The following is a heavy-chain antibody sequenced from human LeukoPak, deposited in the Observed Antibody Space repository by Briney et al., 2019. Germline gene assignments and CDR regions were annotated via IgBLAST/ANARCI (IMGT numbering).Heavy chain of an antibody. J-gene: IGHJ4*02. Sequence: PGGSLRLSCAASGFTFSSYAMSWVRQAPGKGLEWVSAISGSGGSTYYADSVKGRFTISRDNSKNTLYLQMNSLRAEDTAVYYCAKGGPLPQYYDSSGYPSWGQGTLVTVSS. CDR1: GFTFSSYA. V-gene: IGHV3-23*01. D-gene: IGHD3-22*01. CDR2: ISGSGGST. CDR3: AKGGPLPQYYDSSGYPS.